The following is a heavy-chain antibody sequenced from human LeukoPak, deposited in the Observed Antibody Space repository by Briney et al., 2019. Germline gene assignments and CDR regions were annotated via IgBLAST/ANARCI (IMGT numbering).Heavy chain of an antibody. CDR1: GFTFSNYA. V-gene: IGHV3-23*01. CDR3: AKGTVRFLEWSQRGYFDY. CDR2: ISSTVINT. D-gene: IGHD3-3*01. J-gene: IGHJ4*02. Sequence: PGGSLRLSCAASGFTFSNYAMTWVRQAPGKGLEWVSSISSTVINTYNADPVKGRFTISRDNSKNTLYLQMNSLRADGTAIYYCAKGTVRFLEWSQRGYFDYWGQGILVTVSS.